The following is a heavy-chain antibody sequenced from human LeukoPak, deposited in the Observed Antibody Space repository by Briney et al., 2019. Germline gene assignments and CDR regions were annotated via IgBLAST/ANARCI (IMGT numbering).Heavy chain of an antibody. CDR3: ARVFEDSVVVIPGAFDI. Sequence: SETLSLTCTVSGGSISSYYWSWIRQPPGKGLEWIGYIYYSGSTNYNPSLKSRVTISVDTSKNQFSLKLSSVTAADTAVYYCARVFEDSVVVIPGAFDIWGQGTMVTVSS. J-gene: IGHJ3*02. D-gene: IGHD2-15*01. V-gene: IGHV4-59*01. CDR2: IYYSGST. CDR1: GGSISSYY.